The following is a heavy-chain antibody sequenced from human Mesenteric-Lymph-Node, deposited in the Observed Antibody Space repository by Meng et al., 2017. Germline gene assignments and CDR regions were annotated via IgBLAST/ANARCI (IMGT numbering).Heavy chain of an antibody. J-gene: IGHJ4*02. CDR3: ARDREKYYYGSASSKGTDF. D-gene: IGHD3-10*01. CDR1: GFTFSSYA. CDR2: ISGSGDST. V-gene: IGHV3-23*01. Sequence: GGSLRLSCAASGFTFSSYAMSWVRQAPGKGLEWVSAISGSGDSTYYAESVEGRFTVSRDNSKNTLYLQMNSLRVEDTAVYYCARDREKYYYGSASSKGTDFWGQGTLVTVSS.